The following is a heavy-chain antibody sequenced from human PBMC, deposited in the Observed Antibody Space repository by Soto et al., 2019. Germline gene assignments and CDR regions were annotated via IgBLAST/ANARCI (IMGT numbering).Heavy chain of an antibody. D-gene: IGHD6-6*01. CDR3: ARVGGSSSPGGFDP. CDR1: GGSISSSNW. J-gene: IGHJ5*02. V-gene: IGHV4-4*02. CDR2: IYHSGST. Sequence: SETLSLTCAVSGGSISSSNWWSWVRQPPGKGLEWIGEIYHSGSTNYNPSLKSRVTISVDKSKNQFPLKLSSVTAADTAAYYCARVGGSSSPGGFDPWGQGTLVTVSS.